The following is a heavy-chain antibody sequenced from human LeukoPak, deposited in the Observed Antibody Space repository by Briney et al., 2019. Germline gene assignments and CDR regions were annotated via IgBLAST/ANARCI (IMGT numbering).Heavy chain of an antibody. J-gene: IGHJ4*02. V-gene: IGHV4-59*12. CDR3: ARTTSIAARHIDY. CDR1: GGSISSYY. CDR2: IYYSGST. D-gene: IGHD6-6*01. Sequence: PSETLSLTCTVSGGSISSYYWSWIRQPPGKGLEWIGYIYYSGSTNYNPSLKSRVTISVDRSKNQFSLKLSSVTAADTAVYYCARTTSIAARHIDYWGQGTLVTVSS.